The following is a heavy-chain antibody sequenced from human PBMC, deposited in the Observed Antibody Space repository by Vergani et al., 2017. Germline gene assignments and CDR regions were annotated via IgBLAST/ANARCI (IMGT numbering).Heavy chain of an antibody. J-gene: IGHJ4*02. CDR1: GFSLSTSGVG. CDR3: ALWSGYQYYFDY. V-gene: IGHV2-5*02. CDR2: IYWDDDK. Sequence: QITLKESGPTLVTPTQTLTLTCTFSGFSLSTSGVGVGWIRQPPGKALEWLALIYWDDDKRYSPSLKSRLTITKDTSKNQVVLTMTNMDPVDTATYYCALWSGYQYYFDYWGQGTLVTVSS. D-gene: IGHD3-3*01.